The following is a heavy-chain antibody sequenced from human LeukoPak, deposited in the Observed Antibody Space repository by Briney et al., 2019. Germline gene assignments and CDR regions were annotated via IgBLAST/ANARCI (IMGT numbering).Heavy chain of an antibody. V-gene: IGHV3-53*01. J-gene: IGHJ3*02. CDR1: GITVSSNY. CDR2: IYSGSDGST. CDR3: GRTPHSAFGAFDI. Sequence: GGSLRLSCVASGITVSSNYMTWVRQAPGKGLEWVSVIYSGSDGSTYYADSVKGLFTISRHISKNTLYLQMNSLSVGDTDVYYCGRTPHSAFGAFDIWGQGTIVTVSS. D-gene: IGHD3-3*01.